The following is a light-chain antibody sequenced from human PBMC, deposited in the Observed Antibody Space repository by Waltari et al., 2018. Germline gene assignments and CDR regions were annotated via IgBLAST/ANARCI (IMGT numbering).Light chain of an antibody. CDR2: EVS. J-gene: IGLJ2*01. CDR3: NSYGGTNPVI. CDR1: SSDVGGYNY. V-gene: IGLV2-8*01. Sequence: QSALTQPPSASGSPGQSVTISCTGTSSDVGGYNYVSWYQQHPGKAPKLIIYEVSKRPSGVPDRFSGSKSGNTASLTVSGLQAEDEADYYCNSYGGTNPVILGGGTKLTVL.